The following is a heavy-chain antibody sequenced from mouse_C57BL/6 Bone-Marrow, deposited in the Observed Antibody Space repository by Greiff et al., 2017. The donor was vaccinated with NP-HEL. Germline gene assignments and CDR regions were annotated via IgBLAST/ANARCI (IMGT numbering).Heavy chain of an antibody. Sequence: DEQLVESGGGLVKPGGSLKLSCAASGFTFSSYAMSWVRQTPEKRLEWVATISDGGSYTYYPDNVKGRFTISRDNAKNNLYLQMSHLKSEDTAMYYCARDRGYSNYVPFAYWGQGTLVTVSA. CDR2: ISDGGSYT. V-gene: IGHV5-4*01. CDR1: GFTFSSYA. D-gene: IGHD2-5*01. CDR3: ARDRGYSNYVPFAY. J-gene: IGHJ3*01.